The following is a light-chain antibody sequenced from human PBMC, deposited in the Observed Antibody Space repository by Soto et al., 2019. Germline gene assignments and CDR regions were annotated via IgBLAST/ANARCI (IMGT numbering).Light chain of an antibody. CDR3: QQRSNWPSYS. CDR1: QSVSSY. Sequence: DIVLTQSPATLSLSPGERATLSCRASQSVSSYLAWYQQKPAQAPRLLIYDASNRATGIPARFSGSGAETDFTLTITSLAPEDFAVYYCQQRSNWPSYSFGQGTKLEI. J-gene: IGKJ2*01. CDR2: DAS. V-gene: IGKV3-11*01.